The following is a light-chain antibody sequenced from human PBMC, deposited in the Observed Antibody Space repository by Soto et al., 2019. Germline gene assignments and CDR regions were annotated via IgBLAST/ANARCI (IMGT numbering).Light chain of an antibody. Sequence: EIVMTQSPATLSVSPGDRATLSCRVSQSVGSNLAWYQQKPGQAPRLLIYGASTRATGIPARFSGSGSGTDFTLTISTLQSEDFAIYYCQQYNEWPYTFGQGTKLEIK. CDR3: QQYNEWPYT. CDR2: GAS. CDR1: QSVGSN. V-gene: IGKV3-15*01. J-gene: IGKJ2*01.